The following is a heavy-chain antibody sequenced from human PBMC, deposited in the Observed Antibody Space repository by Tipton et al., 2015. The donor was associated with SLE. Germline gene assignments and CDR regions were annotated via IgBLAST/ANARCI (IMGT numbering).Heavy chain of an antibody. D-gene: IGHD3-16*01. V-gene: IGHV4-38-2*01. CDR3: VRHRGGSRGIDV. J-gene: IGHJ6*02. Sequence: TLSLTCSVSGYSISSGFYWGWIRQPPGKGLEWIGNIFHSGFTYYNPSLKSRVTISVDTSTNQFSLELTSVTAADTAVYYCVRHRGGSRGIDVWGQGTTVTVSS. CDR2: IFHSGFT. CDR1: GYSISSGFY.